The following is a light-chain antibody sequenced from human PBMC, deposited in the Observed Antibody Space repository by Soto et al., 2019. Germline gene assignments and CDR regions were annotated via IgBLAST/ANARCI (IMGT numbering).Light chain of an antibody. CDR1: QGISNY. Sequence: DIQMTQSPSSLSASVGDRVTITCRASQGISNYLAWYQQIPGKVPKLLISAASTLQSGVPSRFSGSGSGTDFTLTISSLQDVATYYCQKYTNVPTFGGGTKVEIK. CDR3: QKYTNVPT. J-gene: IGKJ4*01. V-gene: IGKV1-27*01. CDR2: AAS.